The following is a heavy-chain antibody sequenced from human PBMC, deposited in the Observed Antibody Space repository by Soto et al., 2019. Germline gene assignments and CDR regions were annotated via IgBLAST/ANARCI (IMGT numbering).Heavy chain of an antibody. D-gene: IGHD6-13*01. CDR1: GFTFSSYG. CDR3: AKIVAADPSFDY. V-gene: IGHV3-30*18. CDR2: ISYDGSNK. J-gene: IGHJ4*02. Sequence: QVQLVESGGGVVQPGRSLRLSCAASGFTFSSYGMHWVRQAPGKGLEWVAVISYDGSNKYYADSVKGRFTISRDNSKNTLYLQMNSLRAEDTAVYYCAKIVAADPSFDYWGQGTLVTVSS.